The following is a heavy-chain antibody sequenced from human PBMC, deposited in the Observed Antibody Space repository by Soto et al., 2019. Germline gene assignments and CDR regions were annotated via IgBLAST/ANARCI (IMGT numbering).Heavy chain of an antibody. CDR3: AKGDNFWPKTGYAFDP. V-gene: IGHV6-1*01. D-gene: IGHD5-12*01. Sequence: PSQTLSLTCAISGDSVSSNTASWNWIRQSPSRGLEWLGRTYFRSKWYNDYAVSVTSRIIINPDTSNNQFSLQLNSVTPEDTAVYFCAKGDNFWPKTGYAFDPWGQGVMVTVSS. CDR2: TYFRSKWYN. J-gene: IGHJ5*02. CDR1: GDSVSSNTAS.